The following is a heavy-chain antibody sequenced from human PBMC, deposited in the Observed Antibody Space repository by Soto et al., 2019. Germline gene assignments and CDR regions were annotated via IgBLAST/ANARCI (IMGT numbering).Heavy chain of an antibody. CDR1: GFTFDDYA. Sequence: EVQLVESGGGLVQPGRSLRLSCAASGFTFDDYAMHWVRQAPGKGLEWVSGISWNSGSIGYADSVKGRFTISRDNAKKSLYLQMNSLRGEDTALYYCAKDVARDYGDPKVAFHIWGQGTMVTVSS. D-gene: IGHD4-17*01. CDR2: ISWNSGSI. V-gene: IGHV3-9*01. CDR3: AKDVARDYGDPKVAFHI. J-gene: IGHJ3*02.